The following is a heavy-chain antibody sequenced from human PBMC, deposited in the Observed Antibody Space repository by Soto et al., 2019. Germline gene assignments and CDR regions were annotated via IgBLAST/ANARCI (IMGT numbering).Heavy chain of an antibody. CDR2: ISAYNGNT. V-gene: IGHV1-18*01. CDR3: ARDHFDFWSGQY. D-gene: IGHD3-3*01. Sequence: ASVKVSCKASGGTFSSYTISWVRQAPGQGLEWMGWISAYNGNTNYAQKLQGRVTMTTDTSTSTAYMELRSLRSDDTAVYYCARDHFDFWSGQYWGQGTLVTVSS. CDR1: GGTFSSYT. J-gene: IGHJ4*02.